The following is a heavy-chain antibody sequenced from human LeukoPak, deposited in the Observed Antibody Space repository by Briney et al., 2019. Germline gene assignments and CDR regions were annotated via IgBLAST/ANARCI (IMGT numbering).Heavy chain of an antibody. D-gene: IGHD3-22*01. CDR3: ARKYYYDSSDYNPYYFDY. Sequence: PGGSLRLSCAASGFTFDDYAMHWVRQAPGKGLEWVSLISWDGGSTYYADSVKGRFTISRDNAKKSLYLRMNSLRAEDTAVYYCARKYYYDSSDYNPYYFDYWGQGTLVIVSS. CDR1: GFTFDDYA. J-gene: IGHJ4*02. CDR2: ISWDGGST. V-gene: IGHV3-43D*03.